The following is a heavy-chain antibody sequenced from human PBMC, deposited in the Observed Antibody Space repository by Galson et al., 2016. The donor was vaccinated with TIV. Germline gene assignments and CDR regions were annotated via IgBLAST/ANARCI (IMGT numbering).Heavy chain of an antibody. Sequence: SVKVSCKASGYTFTNYGINWVRQAPGQGLDWMGWISGYNDNTIYAQRLQARVTVTTDTSTSTVYMELRSLRSDDTAVYYCARSGDYGDYWGQGTLVTVSS. V-gene: IGHV1-18*01. J-gene: IGHJ4*02. CDR1: GYTFTNYG. CDR2: ISGYNDNT. D-gene: IGHD4-17*01. CDR3: ARSGDYGDY.